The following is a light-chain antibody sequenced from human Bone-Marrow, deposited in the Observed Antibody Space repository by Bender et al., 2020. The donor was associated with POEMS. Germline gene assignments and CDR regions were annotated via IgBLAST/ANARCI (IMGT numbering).Light chain of an antibody. V-gene: IGLV2-8*01. Sequence: QSALTQPASVSGSPGQSITISCAGISSYNLVSWYQQHPGKAPKLILYEVTKRPSGVPDRFSGSKSGNTASLTVSGLQAEDEADYYCSSLAGGNTCVFGTGTRVTVL. CDR3: SSLAGGNTCV. CDR1: SSYNL. CDR2: EVT. J-gene: IGLJ1*01.